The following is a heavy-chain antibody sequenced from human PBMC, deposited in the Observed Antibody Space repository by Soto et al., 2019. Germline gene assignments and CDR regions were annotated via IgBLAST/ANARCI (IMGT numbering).Heavy chain of an antibody. D-gene: IGHD7-27*01. CDR1: GDSVSNLDYF. V-gene: IGHV4-30-4*01. J-gene: IGHJ5*01. CDR3: ARGRYCLTGRCFPNWFDS. CDR2: IYKSATT. Sequence: SETLSLTCSVSGDSVSNLDYFWAWIRQPPGQALEYIGYIYKSATTYYNPSFESRVAISVDTSKSQFSLNVTSVTAADTAVYFCARGRYCLTGRCFPNWFDSWGQGALVTVSS.